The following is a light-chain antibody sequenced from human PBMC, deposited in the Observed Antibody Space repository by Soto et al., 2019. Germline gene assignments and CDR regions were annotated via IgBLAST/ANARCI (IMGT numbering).Light chain of an antibody. J-gene: IGKJ1*01. CDR3: QQYSYFAT. CDR2: KAS. CDR1: QSISSW. V-gene: IGKV1-5*03. Sequence: DIQMTQSPSTLSASVGAIVTITGRASQSISSWLSWYQQKAGQAPKLLIYKASIVESGVPSRFSGSGTRTEFTLTSSSLQDDAAAYYSCQQYSYFATFGQGTRVEVK.